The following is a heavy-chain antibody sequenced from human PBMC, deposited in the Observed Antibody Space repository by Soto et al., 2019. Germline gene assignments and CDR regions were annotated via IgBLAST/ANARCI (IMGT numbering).Heavy chain of an antibody. CDR2: IWYDGSNK. CDR3: ARDQGIAAADGHDY. D-gene: IGHD6-13*01. J-gene: IGHJ4*02. Sequence: QVQLVESGGGVVQPGRSLRLSCAASGFTFSSYGMHWVRQAPGKGLEWVAVIWYDGSNKYYADSVKGRFTISRDNSKNTLYLQMNSLRAEDTAVYYCARDQGIAAADGHDYWGQGTLVTVSS. V-gene: IGHV3-33*01. CDR1: GFTFSSYG.